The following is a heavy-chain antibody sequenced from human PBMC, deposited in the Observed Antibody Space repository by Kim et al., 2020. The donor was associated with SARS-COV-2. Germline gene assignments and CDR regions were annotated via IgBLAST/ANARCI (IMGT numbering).Heavy chain of an antibody. Sequence: GESLKISCKGSGYIFTNYCTGWVRQMPGKGLEWMGVVNPGDSDTRYGQSFQGQVTISADKSSNTIYLQWSSLKASDTAMYYCARGSGSWRDFFDYWGQGTLVTVSS. D-gene: IGHD6-19*01. J-gene: IGHJ4*02. CDR2: VNPGDSDT. CDR1: GYIFTNYC. V-gene: IGHV5-51*01. CDR3: ARGSGSWRDFFDY.